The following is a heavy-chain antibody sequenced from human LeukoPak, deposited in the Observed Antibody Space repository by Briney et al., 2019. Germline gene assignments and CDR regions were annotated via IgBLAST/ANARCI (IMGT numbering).Heavy chain of an antibody. CDR3: AREPIVGATTNYYYYMDV. CDR2: INPNSGGT. V-gene: IGHV1-2*02. D-gene: IGHD1-26*01. J-gene: IGHJ6*03. Sequence: APVKVSCTASGYTFTGYYMHWVRQTPGQGLEWMGWINPNSGGTNYAQKFQGRVTMTRDTSISTAYMELSRLRSDDTAVYYCAREPIVGATTNYYYYMDVWGKGTTVSISS. CDR1: GYTFTGYY.